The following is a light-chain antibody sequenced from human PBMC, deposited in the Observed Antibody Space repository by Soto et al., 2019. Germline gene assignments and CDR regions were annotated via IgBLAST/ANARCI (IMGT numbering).Light chain of an antibody. CDR3: AAWDDSLGAYV. Sequence: QSALTQPPSASGTPGQRVTISCSGSNXNIGTNTVNWYQQLPGTAPRLLIYTNNQRPSGVPQRFSGSKTGTSASLAIGGLQSEDGADYYCAAWDDSLGAYVFGTGTKVTVL. CDR2: TNN. J-gene: IGLJ1*01. CDR1: NXNIGTNT. V-gene: IGLV1-44*01.